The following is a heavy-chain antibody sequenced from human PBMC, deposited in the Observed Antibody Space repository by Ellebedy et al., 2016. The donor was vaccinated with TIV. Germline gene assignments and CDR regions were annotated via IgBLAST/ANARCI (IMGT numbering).Heavy chain of an antibody. Sequence: PGGSLRLSCVASGFTFSNNAMAWVRQAPGKGPEWVSVISYNGDTTDYADSVKGRFTISRDISRNTLYLQMNSLRGEDTAVYYCAKRAKSPPYDWAFGPMDVWGKGTTVTVSS. D-gene: IGHD1-20*01. J-gene: IGHJ6*03. CDR3: AKRAKSPPYDWAFGPMDV. CDR2: ISYNGDTT. CDR1: GFTFSNNA. V-gene: IGHV3-23*01.